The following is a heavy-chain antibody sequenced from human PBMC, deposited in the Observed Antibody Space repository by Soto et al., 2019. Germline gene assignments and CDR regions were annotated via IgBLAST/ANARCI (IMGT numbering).Heavy chain of an antibody. CDR1: GFTFSSYA. V-gene: IGHV3-23*01. J-gene: IGHJ4*02. Sequence: GGSLRLSCAASGFTFSSYAMSWVRQAPGKGLEWVSAISGSGGSTYYADSVKGRFTISRDNSKNTLYLQMNSLRAEDTAVYYCAKDQLLWFGELSPDFDYWGQGTLVTVSS. CDR3: AKDQLLWFGELSPDFDY. CDR2: ISGSGGST. D-gene: IGHD3-10*01.